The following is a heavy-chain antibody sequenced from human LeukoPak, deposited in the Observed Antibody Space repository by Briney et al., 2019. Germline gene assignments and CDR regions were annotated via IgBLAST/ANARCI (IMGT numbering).Heavy chain of an antibody. Sequence: PGGSLRLSCAASGFTVSSNYMSWVRQAPGKGLEWVSGISWNSGDIGYADSVKGRFTISRDNAQNSLSLQMNSLRPDDTALYYCTKGEWASIVGGYFDSWGRGTLVTVSS. CDR2: ISWNSGDI. J-gene: IGHJ4*02. CDR1: GFTVSSNY. V-gene: IGHV3-9*01. D-gene: IGHD3-3*01. CDR3: TKGEWASIVGGYFDS.